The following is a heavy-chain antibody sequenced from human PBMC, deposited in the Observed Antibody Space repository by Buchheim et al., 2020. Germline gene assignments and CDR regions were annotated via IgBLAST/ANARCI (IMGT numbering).Heavy chain of an antibody. J-gene: IGHJ6*02. V-gene: IGHV5-10-1*03. D-gene: IGHD2-2*01. Sequence: EVQLVQSGAEVKKPGESLRISCKGSGYSFSSYWISWVRQMPGKGLEWMARIDPTDSYTNYSPSFQGHVTVSVDKSISTAYPQWSSLKASDTATYYCARPRYCSSTSCSIEMDLWGQGTT. CDR3: ARPRYCSSTSCSIEMDL. CDR1: GYSFSSYW. CDR2: IDPTDSYT.